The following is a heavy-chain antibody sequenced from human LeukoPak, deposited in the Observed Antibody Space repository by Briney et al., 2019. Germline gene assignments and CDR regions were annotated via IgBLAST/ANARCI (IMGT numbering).Heavy chain of an antibody. Sequence: GGSLRLSCAASGFTFSSYATHWVRQAPGKGLEYISAISSNGGSTYYANSVKGRFTISRDNSKNTLYLQMGSLRAEHMAVYYCARLGSTEEFDPWGQGTLVTVSS. CDR2: ISSNGGST. J-gene: IGHJ5*02. CDR1: GFTFSSYA. D-gene: IGHD3-10*01. CDR3: ARLGSTEEFDP. V-gene: IGHV3-64*01.